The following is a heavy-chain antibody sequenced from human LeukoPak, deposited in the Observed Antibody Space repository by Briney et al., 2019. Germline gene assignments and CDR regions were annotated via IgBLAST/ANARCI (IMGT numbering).Heavy chain of an antibody. CDR1: ARSISSGSYY. D-gene: IGHD3-3*01. CDR3: ARLRFLEWYWYFDL. CDR2: IYTSWST. V-gene: IGHV4-61*02. Sequence: PSQTLSLTCTVSARSISSGSYYWSWLRQPAGKGLEWFGRIYTSWSTNYNPSLKSRVTISVDTSKNQFSLKLSSVTAADTAVYYCARLRFLEWYWYFDLWGRGTLVTVSS. J-gene: IGHJ2*01.